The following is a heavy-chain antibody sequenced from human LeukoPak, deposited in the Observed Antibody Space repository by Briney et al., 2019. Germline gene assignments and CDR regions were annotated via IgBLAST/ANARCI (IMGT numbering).Heavy chain of an antibody. CDR3: ARGRSVLRFLEWLPTGFDI. CDR1: GGSISSYY. V-gene: IGHV4-59*12. J-gene: IGHJ3*02. D-gene: IGHD3-3*01. Sequence: SETLSLTCTVSGGSISSYYWSWIRQPPGKGLEWIGYIYYSGSTNYNPSLKSRVTISVDTSKNQFSLKLSSVTAADTAVYYCARGRSVLRFLEWLPTGFDIWGQGTMVTVSS. CDR2: IYYSGST.